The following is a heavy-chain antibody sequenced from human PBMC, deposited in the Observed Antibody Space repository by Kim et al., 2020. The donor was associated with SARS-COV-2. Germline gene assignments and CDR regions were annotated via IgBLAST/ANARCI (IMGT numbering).Heavy chain of an antibody. CDR1: GFTFSSCS. V-gene: IGHV3-48*04. CDR3: ARDRLDSGGKRVFDY. J-gene: IGHJ4*01. D-gene: IGHD4-17*01. Sequence: GGSLRLSCATSGFTFSSCSMNWVRQAPGKGLEWVSFITSGSSTIYYADSVKGRFTISRDNAKNSLYLQMNSLRADDTAVYYCARDRLDSGGKRVFDYWG. CDR2: ITSGSSTI.